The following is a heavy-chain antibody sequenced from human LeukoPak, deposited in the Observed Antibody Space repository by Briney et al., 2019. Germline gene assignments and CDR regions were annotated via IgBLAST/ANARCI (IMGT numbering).Heavy chain of an antibody. V-gene: IGHV3-64D*06. J-gene: IGHJ4*02. CDR1: GFTFSSYA. Sequence: PGGSLRLSCAASGFTFSSYAMHWVRQAPGKGLEYVSAISSNGGSTYYADSVKGRFTISRDNSKNTLYLQMSSLRAEDTAVYYCQYYYDSSGYFLDYWGQGTLVTVSS. CDR2: ISSNGGST. D-gene: IGHD3-22*01. CDR3: QYYYDSSGYFLDY.